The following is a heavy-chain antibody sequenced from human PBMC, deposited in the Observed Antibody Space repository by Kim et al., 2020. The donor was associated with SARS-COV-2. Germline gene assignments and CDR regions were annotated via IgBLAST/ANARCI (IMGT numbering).Heavy chain of an antibody. CDR3: ARNRGVY. CDR1: GFTFSSYA. CDR2: ISYDGSNK. J-gene: IGHJ4*02. Sequence: GGSLRLSCAASGFTFSSYAMHWVRQAPGKGLEWVAVISYDGSNKYYADSVKGRFTISRYNSKNTLYLQMNSLRAEDTAVYYCARNRGVYWGQGTLVTVSS. D-gene: IGHD3-10*01. V-gene: IGHV3-30*04.